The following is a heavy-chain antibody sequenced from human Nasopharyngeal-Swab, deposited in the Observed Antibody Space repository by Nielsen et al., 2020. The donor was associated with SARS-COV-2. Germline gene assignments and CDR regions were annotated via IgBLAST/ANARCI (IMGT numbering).Heavy chain of an antibody. Sequence: SVKVFCKASGGTFSSYAISWVRQAPGQGLEWMGGIIPIFGTANYAQKFQGRVTITADESTSTAYMELSSLRSEDTAVYYCARAVGRVAARYYFDYWGQGTLVTVSS. J-gene: IGHJ4*02. CDR2: IIPIFGTA. D-gene: IGHD6-6*01. CDR3: ARAVGRVAARYYFDY. CDR1: GGTFSSYA. V-gene: IGHV1-69*13.